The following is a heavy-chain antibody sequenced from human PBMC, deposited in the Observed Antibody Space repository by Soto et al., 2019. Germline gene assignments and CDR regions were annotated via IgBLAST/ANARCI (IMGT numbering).Heavy chain of an antibody. Sequence: EVQLVESGEGLVQPGGSLRLSCAASGFSFSSQWMYWVRQSPGKGPVWVSYINNDGSRIGYADSVKGRFTISRDNAKNTLYLQMNSLRVEDTAVYYCVKDIRWGRGTLVTVSS. CDR3: VKDIR. V-gene: IGHV3-74*01. J-gene: IGHJ4*02. CDR2: INNDGSRI. CDR1: GFSFSSQW.